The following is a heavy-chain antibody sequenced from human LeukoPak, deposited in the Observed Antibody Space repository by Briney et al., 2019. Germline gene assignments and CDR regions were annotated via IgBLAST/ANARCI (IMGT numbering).Heavy chain of an antibody. J-gene: IGHJ5*02. Sequence: SETLSLTCAVYGGSFSDYYRSWIRQPPGKGLEWIGEINHSGSTNYNPSLKSRVTISVDTSKNQFSLKLSSVTAADTAVYYCARDPYCSGGSCYFDPWGQGTLVTVSS. CDR1: GGSFSDYY. D-gene: IGHD2-15*01. CDR3: ARDPYCSGGSCYFDP. V-gene: IGHV4-34*01. CDR2: INHSGST.